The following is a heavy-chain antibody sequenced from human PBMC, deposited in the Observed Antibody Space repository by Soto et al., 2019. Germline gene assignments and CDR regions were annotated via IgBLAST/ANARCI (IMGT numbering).Heavy chain of an antibody. V-gene: IGHV1-18*01. CDR3: ARSAPMYYDDSSGDYPLDAFGI. CDR2: ISAYNGNT. CDR1: GYTFTSYG. Sequence: ASVKVSCKASGYTFTSYGISWVRQAPGQGLEWMGWISAYNGNTNYAQKLQGRVTMTTDTSTSTAYMELRSLRSDDTAVYYCARSAPMYYDDSSGDYPLDAFGIWGQGTMVA. D-gene: IGHD3-22*01. J-gene: IGHJ3*02.